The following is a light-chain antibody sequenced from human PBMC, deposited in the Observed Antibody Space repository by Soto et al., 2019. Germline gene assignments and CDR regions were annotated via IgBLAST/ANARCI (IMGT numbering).Light chain of an antibody. CDR1: QSVIRTS. CDR3: QHYGISPRT. V-gene: IGKV3-20*01. Sequence: IVLTQSPGTLSLSPGERATLSCRASQSVIRTSLAWFQQRPDQAPRLLIYGASNRASGTPDRFSGSGSGTDFTVTISRLEPEDFAVYFCQHYGISPRTFGQGTKLEIK. J-gene: IGKJ2*01. CDR2: GAS.